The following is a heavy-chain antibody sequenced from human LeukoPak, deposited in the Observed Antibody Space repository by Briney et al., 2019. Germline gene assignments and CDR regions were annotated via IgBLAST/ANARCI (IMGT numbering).Heavy chain of an antibody. CDR1: GDSISGSN. V-gene: IGHV4-59*12. J-gene: IGHJ4*02. D-gene: IGHD3-10*01. CDR2: IYYSGTT. CDR3: ARGVDYYGV. Sequence: SETLSLTCTVSGDSISGSNWSWIRQSPGKGLEWIGFIYYSGTTTYNPSLRSRLTISIDTSKNQFSLKLSSVTAADTAVYYCARGVDYYGVWGQGTLVTVSS.